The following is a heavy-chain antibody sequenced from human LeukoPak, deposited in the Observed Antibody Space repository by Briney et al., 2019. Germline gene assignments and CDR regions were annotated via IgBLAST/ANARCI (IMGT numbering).Heavy chain of an antibody. D-gene: IGHD6-19*01. V-gene: IGHV1-18*01. CDR1: GYTFTTFG. CDR3: ARFTFTSGWSRGGYYFDY. CDR2: ISPYNGNT. J-gene: IGHJ4*02. Sequence: ASVKVSCKTSGYTFTTFGISWVRQAPGQGLAWMGWISPYNGNTNYAQKLQGRVTMTTYTSTTTAYMDLRSLRSDDTAVYSCARFTFTSGWSRGGYYFDYWGQGTLVTVSS.